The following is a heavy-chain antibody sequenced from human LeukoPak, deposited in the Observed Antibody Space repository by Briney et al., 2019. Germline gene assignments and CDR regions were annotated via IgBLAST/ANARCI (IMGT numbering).Heavy chain of an antibody. J-gene: IGHJ3*02. CDR2: INPSGGST. CDR3: ARGTLGYCSGGSCPHHDTFDI. V-gene: IGHV1-46*01. CDR1: EYTFTSYY. Sequence: GASVKVSCKASEYTFTSYYMHWVRQATGQGLEWMGIINPSGGSTSYAQKFQGRVTVTRDTSTSTVYMELSSLRSEDTAVYYCARGTLGYCSGGSCPHHDTFDIWGQGTMVTVSS. D-gene: IGHD2-15*01.